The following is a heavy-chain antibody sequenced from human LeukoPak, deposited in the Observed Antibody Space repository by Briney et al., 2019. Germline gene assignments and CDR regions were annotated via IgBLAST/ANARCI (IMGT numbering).Heavy chain of an antibody. J-gene: IGHJ4*02. CDR3: ARVGVEWLDTPYYYFDY. Sequence: GGSLRLSCAASGFVFDDYGMSWVRQVSGKGLEWVSGINWNGGRPYYADSVKGRFTISRDNAKNSLYLQMNSLRAEDTAVYYCARVGVEWLDTPYYYFDYWGQGTLVTVSS. CDR2: INWNGGRP. V-gene: IGHV3-20*04. CDR1: GFVFDDYG. D-gene: IGHD3-3*01.